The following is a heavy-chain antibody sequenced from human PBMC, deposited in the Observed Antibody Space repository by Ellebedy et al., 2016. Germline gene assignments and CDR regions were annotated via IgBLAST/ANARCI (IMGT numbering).Heavy chain of an antibody. CDR1: GGSISSSY. V-gene: IGHV4-59*08. Sequence: SETLSLTCSVSGGSISSSYWSWIRQPAGKGLEWIGFISYSGTTSYNPSLKSRVTISRDTSKNQLSLRLSSVTAADTAAYYCARQEYTSRRIDYWGQGTLVTVSA. J-gene: IGHJ4*02. CDR3: ARQEYTSRRIDY. D-gene: IGHD2/OR15-2a*01. CDR2: ISYSGTT.